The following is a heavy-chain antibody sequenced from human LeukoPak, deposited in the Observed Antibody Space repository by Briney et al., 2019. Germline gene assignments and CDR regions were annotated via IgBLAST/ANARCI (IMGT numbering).Heavy chain of an antibody. J-gene: IGHJ5*02. Sequence: GGSLRLSCAASGFTFSSYNMNWVRQAPGKGLEWVPSITSSSTYIYYTDSVKGRFTISRDNAKNSLYLQMNSLRAEDTAVYYCARDYGDFLEYFDPWGQGTLVTVSS. V-gene: IGHV3-21*01. CDR2: ITSSSTYI. CDR3: ARDYGDFLEYFDP. CDR1: GFTFSSYN. D-gene: IGHD4-17*01.